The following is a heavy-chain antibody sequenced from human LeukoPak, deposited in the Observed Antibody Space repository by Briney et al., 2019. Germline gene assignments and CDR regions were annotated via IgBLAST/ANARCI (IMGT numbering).Heavy chain of an antibody. CDR2: INPNTGGT. J-gene: IGHJ3*02. CDR1: GYTFTSYY. V-gene: IGHV1-2*07. D-gene: IGHD3-16*01. Sequence: ASVKVSCKASGYTFTSYYMNWVRQAPGHGLEWMGWINPNTGGTNYADKFQGRVTMTRATSISTVSMELSRLRSDDSAVYFCARFLRTPLYVFDIWGQGTVVTVSS. CDR3: ARFLRTPLYVFDI.